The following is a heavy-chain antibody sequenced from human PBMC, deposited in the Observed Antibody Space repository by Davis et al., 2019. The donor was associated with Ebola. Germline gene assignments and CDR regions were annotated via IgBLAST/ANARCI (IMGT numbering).Heavy chain of an antibody. CDR1: GYSISSGYY. Sequence: PSETLSPTCGVSGYSISSGYYWTWIRQPPGKGLEWIGSLYHSGNTYYNPSLKSRVTISLDTSKNKFSLKLSAVTAADTAVYYCARGGYYDFWTGVDPWGQGILVPVSS. CDR2: LYHSGNT. D-gene: IGHD3-3*01. V-gene: IGHV4-38-2*01. J-gene: IGHJ5*02. CDR3: ARGGYYDFWTGVDP.